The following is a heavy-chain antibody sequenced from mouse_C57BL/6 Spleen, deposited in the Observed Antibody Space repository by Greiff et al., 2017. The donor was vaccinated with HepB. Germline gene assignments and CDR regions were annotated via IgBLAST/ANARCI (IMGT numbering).Heavy chain of an antibody. J-gene: IGHJ2*01. D-gene: IGHD3-3*01. Sequence: VQLQQSGAELARPGASVKMSCKASGYTFTSYTMHWVKQRPGQGLEWIGYINPSSGYTKYNQKFKDKATLTADKSSSTAYMQLSSLTSEDSAVYYCAREDKLGNFDYWGQGTTLTVSS. CDR3: AREDKLGNFDY. CDR2: INPSSGYT. V-gene: IGHV1-4*01. CDR1: GYTFTSYT.